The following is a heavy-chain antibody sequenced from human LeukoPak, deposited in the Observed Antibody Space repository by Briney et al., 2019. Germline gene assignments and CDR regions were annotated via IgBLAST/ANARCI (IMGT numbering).Heavy chain of an antibody. D-gene: IGHD2-2*01. J-gene: IGHJ4*02. Sequence: SETLSLTCAVYGGSFSGYYWGWIRQPPGKGLEWIGEINHSGSTNYNPSLKSRVTISVDTSKNQFSLKLNSVTAADTAVYYCARHIVVVPAAPPYYFDYWGQGTLVTVSS. CDR1: GGSFSGYY. V-gene: IGHV4-34*01. CDR3: ARHIVVVPAAPPYYFDY. CDR2: INHSGST.